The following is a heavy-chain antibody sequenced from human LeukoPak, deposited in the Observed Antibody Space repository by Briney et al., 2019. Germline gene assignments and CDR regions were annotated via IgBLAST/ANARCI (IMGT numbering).Heavy chain of an antibody. D-gene: IGHD5-18*01. V-gene: IGHV3-9*01. CDR1: GFTFDDYA. CDR2: ISWNSGSI. Sequence: GGSLRLSCAASGFTFDDYAMHWVRQAPGKGLEWVSGISWNSGSIGYADSVKGRFTISRDNAKNSLYLQMNSLRAEDTAVYYCARILVSSGGYSYGYDFWGQGALVTVSS. J-gene: IGHJ4*02. CDR3: ARILVSSGGYSYGYDF.